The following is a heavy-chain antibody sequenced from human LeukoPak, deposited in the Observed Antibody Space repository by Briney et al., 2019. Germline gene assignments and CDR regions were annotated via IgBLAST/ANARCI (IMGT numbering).Heavy chain of an antibody. J-gene: IGHJ6*03. D-gene: IGHD5-18*01. CDR1: GGSSSSYY. CDR3: ARVRDVDTVYYYYYMDV. V-gene: IGHV4-59*01. Sequence: SETLSLTCTVSGGSSSSYYWSWIRQPPGKGLEWIGYIYYSGSTNYNPSLKSRVTISVDTSKNQFSLKLSSVTAADTAVYYCARVRDVDTVYYYYYMDVWGKGTTVTVSS. CDR2: IYYSGST.